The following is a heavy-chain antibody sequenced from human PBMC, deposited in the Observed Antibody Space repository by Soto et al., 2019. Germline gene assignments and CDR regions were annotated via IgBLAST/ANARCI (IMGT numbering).Heavy chain of an antibody. CDR3: VKGSESYCDSKSDY. D-gene: IGHD3-22*01. V-gene: IGHV3-21*01. CDR2: ISTRGSYI. J-gene: IGHJ4*02. CDR1: GFTFSSYN. Sequence: PGGSLRLSCAVSGFTFSSYNMNWVRQAPGRGLEWVSSISTRGSYIYYADSVKGRFTISRDNAKNSLYLQMSSLRAEDTAVYYCVKGSESYCDSKSDYWGQGTLVTVSS.